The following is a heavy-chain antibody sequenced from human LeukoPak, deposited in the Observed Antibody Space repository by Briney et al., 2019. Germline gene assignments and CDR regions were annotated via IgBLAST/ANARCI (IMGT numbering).Heavy chain of an antibody. J-gene: IGHJ6*03. V-gene: IGHV4-59*08. Sequence: SETLSLTCTVSGGSISSYYWSWIRQPPGKGLEWIGYIYYSGSTNYNPSLKSRVTISVDTSKNLFSLKLSSVTAADTAVYYCASGDYYYYMDVWGKGTTVTVSS. CDR1: GGSISSYY. D-gene: IGHD3-10*01. CDR2: IYYSGST. CDR3: ASGDYYYYMDV.